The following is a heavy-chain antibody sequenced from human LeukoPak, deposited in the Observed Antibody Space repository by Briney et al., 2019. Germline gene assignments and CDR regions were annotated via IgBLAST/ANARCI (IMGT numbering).Heavy chain of an antibody. CDR2: INAGNGNT. CDR1: GYTFTSYA. V-gene: IGHV1-3*01. Sequence: ASVKVSCKASGYTFTSYAMHWVRQAPGQRLEWMGWINAGNGNTKYSQKFQGRVTITRDTSASTAYMELSSLRSEDTAVYYCARGVGATRKALYYFDYWGQGTLVTVSS. D-gene: IGHD1-26*01. J-gene: IGHJ4*02. CDR3: ARGVGATRKALYYFDY.